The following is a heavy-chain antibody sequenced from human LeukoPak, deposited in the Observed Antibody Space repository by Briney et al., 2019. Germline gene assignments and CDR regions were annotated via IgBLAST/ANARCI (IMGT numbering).Heavy chain of an antibody. Sequence: SETLSLTCTVSGGSISSYYWTWIRQPAGKGLEWIGRIYASGSTNYNPSLKSRVTMSVDASKNQFSLKLSSVTAADTAVYYCARDLGSGSSSWRYFDYWGQGTLVTVSS. J-gene: IGHJ4*02. CDR2: IYASGST. D-gene: IGHD6-13*01. CDR1: GGSISSYY. CDR3: ARDLGSGSSSWRYFDY. V-gene: IGHV4-4*07.